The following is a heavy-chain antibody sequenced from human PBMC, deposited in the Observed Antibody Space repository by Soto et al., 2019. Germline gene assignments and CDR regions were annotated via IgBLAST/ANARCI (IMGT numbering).Heavy chain of an antibody. CDR3: ASGRATEKEGYYYYGMDV. D-gene: IGHD5-12*01. CDR2: IIPILGTA. J-gene: IGHJ6*02. Sequence: QVQLVQSGAEVKKPGSSVKVSCKASGGTFSSYAISWVRQAPGQGLEWMGGIIPILGTANYAQKFQGRVTITADESKSTAYMELSSLRSEDTAVYYCASGRATEKEGYYYYGMDVWGQGTTVTVSS. CDR1: GGTFSSYA. V-gene: IGHV1-69*01.